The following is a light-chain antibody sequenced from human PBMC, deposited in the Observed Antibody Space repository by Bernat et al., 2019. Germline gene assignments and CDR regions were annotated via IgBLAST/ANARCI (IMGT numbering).Light chain of an antibody. CDR2: GDS. J-gene: IGLJ3*02. Sequence: SYVLTQPPSVSVAPGKTARITCGGNNIGSKSVHWYQQKPGQAPVLVVYGDSDRPSGIPERFSGSNSGNTATLTISRVEAGDEADYYCQVWDSSSDHPHWVFGGGTKLTVL. V-gene: IGLV3-21*03. CDR3: QVWDSSSDHPHWV. CDR1: NIGSKS.